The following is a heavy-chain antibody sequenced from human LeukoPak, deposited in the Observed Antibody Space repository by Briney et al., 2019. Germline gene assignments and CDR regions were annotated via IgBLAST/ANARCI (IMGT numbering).Heavy chain of an antibody. Sequence: PSETLSLTCAVSSDSIITNDWWNWVRQSPGKGLEWIGEIHQGGTTHYRPSLKSRLTMSMDKSKNQISLRLNSVTAADTAVYYCATQGSFRNEYWGQGTLVSVSS. V-gene: IGHV4-4*02. J-gene: IGHJ4*02. CDR1: SDSIITNDW. CDR2: IHQGGTT. D-gene: IGHD2-15*01. CDR3: ATQGSFRNEY.